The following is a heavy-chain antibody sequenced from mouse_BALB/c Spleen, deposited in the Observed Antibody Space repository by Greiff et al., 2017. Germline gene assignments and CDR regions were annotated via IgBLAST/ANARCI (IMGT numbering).Heavy chain of an antibody. Sequence: EVQGVESGGGLVQPGGSRKLSCAASGFTFSSFGMHWVRQAPEKGLEWVAYISSGSSTIYYADTVKGRFTISRDNPKNTLFLQMTSLRSEDTAMYYCAAYITTVPSYYAMDYWGQGTSVTVSS. CDR2: ISSGSSTI. D-gene: IGHD1-1*01. J-gene: IGHJ4*01. CDR3: AAYITTVPSYYAMDY. CDR1: GFTFSSFG. V-gene: IGHV5-17*02.